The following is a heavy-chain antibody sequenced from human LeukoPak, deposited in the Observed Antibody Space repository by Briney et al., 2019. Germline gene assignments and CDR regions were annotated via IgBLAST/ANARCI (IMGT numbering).Heavy chain of an antibody. CDR2: IKGDGSET. CDR3: AREEVKSFDN. J-gene: IGHJ4*02. V-gene: IGHV3-7*03. Sequence: GGSLRLSCVASGFTFSSYWMGWIRQAPGKGLEWVANIKGDGSETSYVTSVRGRFTISRDNAKNSLYLQMNNLRVEDTAVYYCAREEVKSFDNWGQGTLVTVSS. CDR1: GFTFSSYW.